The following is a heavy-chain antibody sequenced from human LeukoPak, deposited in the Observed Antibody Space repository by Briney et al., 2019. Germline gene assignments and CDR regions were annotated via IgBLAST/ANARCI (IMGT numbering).Heavy chain of an antibody. CDR2: ISSSSTTR. CDR1: GFTFSSCS. D-gene: IGHD6-13*01. J-gene: IGHJ4*02. V-gene: IGHV3-48*02. CDR3: ARDPHIAAAGTIFDY. Sequence: LTGGSLRLSCAVSGFTFSSCSMNWVRQAPGKGLEWVSYISSSSTTRYYADSVKGRFTISRDNAKNSLYLQMNSLRDEDSAVYYCARDPHIAAAGTIFDYWGQGTLVTVSS.